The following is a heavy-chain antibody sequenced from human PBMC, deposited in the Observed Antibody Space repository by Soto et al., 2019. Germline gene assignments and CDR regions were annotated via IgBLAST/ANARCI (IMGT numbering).Heavy chain of an antibody. D-gene: IGHD2-2*01. CDR2: IYYSGST. J-gene: IGHJ6*02. Sequence: SETLSLTCTVSGGSISSYYWSWIRQPPGKGLEWIGYIYYSGSTNYNPSLKSRATISVDTSKNQFSLKLSSVTAADTAVYYCAREGCSSTSCYLDVWGQGTTVTVSS. CDR3: AREGCSSTSCYLDV. CDR1: GGSISSYY. V-gene: IGHV4-59*01.